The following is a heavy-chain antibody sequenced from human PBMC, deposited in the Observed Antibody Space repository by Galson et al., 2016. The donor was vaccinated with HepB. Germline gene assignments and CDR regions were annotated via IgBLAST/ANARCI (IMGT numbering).Heavy chain of an antibody. J-gene: IGHJ4*02. V-gene: IGHV5-51*01. D-gene: IGHD6-13*01. Sequence: QSGAEVKKPGESLKISCKVSGYSFISYWIAWVRQMPGKGLECMGIIYPGDSDTRYSPSFQGPVTISAEKSISTAYRQWRSLKASETARYFCARSQSSSWYFQGVYWGQGTLVTVYS. CDR1: GYSFISYW. CDR2: IYPGDSDT. CDR3: ARSQSSSWYFQGVY.